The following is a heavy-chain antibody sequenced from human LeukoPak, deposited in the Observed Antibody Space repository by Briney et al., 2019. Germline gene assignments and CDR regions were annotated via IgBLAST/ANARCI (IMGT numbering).Heavy chain of an antibody. D-gene: IGHD6-13*01. J-gene: IGHJ4*02. CDR3: AKDSIRQQLVPPFDY. CDR2: ISGSGGST. Sequence: GGSLRLSCAASGFTFSSYAMSWVRQAPGKGLEWVSAISGSGGSTYYADSVKGRFTISRDNSKNTLYLQMNSLRAEDTAVYYCAKDSIRQQLVPPFDYWGQGTLVTVSS. CDR1: GFTFSSYA. V-gene: IGHV3-23*01.